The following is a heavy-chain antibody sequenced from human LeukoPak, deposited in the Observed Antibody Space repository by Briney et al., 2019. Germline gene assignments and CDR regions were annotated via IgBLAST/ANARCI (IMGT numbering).Heavy chain of an antibody. J-gene: IGHJ2*01. Sequence: SETLSLTCAVYGGSFSGYYWSWIRQPPGKGLEWIGEINHSGSTNYNPSLKSRVTISVDTSKNQFSLKLSSVTAADTAVYYCARDIVVVPAANWYFDLWGRGTLVTASS. CDR1: GGSFSGYY. V-gene: IGHV4-34*01. CDR2: INHSGST. D-gene: IGHD2-2*01. CDR3: ARDIVVVPAANWYFDL.